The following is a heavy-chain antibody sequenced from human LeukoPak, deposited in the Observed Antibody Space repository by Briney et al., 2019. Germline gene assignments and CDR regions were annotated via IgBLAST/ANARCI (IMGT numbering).Heavy chain of an antibody. V-gene: IGHV4-39*01. CDR1: GCSISSSSYY. Sequence: SETLSLTCTVSGCSISSSSYYWGWIRQPPGKGLEWIGSIYYSGSTYYNPSLKSRVTISVDTSKNQFSLKLSSVTAADTAVYYCARVPRVRIVVVPAAMSYFDYWGQGTLVTVSS. CDR2: IYYSGST. CDR3: ARVPRVRIVVVPAAMSYFDY. J-gene: IGHJ4*02. D-gene: IGHD2-2*01.